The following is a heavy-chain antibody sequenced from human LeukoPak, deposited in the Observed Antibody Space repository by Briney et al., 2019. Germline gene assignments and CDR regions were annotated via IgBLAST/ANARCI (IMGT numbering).Heavy chain of an antibody. Sequence: GGSLRLSCAGSGFSFSSNTMSWVRQAPGRGLEWVSAISNNGGRTDYADSVKGRFTISRDNSKNTLYLQMNSLRAEDTAVYYCARDLTGRGYWGQGTLVTVSS. CDR1: GFSFSSNT. V-gene: IGHV3-23*01. J-gene: IGHJ4*02. CDR2: ISNNGGRT. CDR3: ARDLTGRGY. D-gene: IGHD1-14*01.